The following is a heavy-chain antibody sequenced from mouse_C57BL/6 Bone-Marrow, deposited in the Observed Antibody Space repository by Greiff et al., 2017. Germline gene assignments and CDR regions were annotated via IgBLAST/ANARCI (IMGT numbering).Heavy chain of an antibody. Sequence: EVKLQQSGPELVKPGASVKISCKASGYTFTDYYMNWVKQSHGKSLEWIGDINPNNGGTSYNQKFKGKATLTVDKSSSTAYMELRSLTSEDSAVYYCARQDSSDFDYWGQGTTLTVSS. D-gene: IGHD3-2*01. V-gene: IGHV1-26*01. CDR1: GYTFTDYY. J-gene: IGHJ2*01. CDR2: INPNNGGT. CDR3: ARQDSSDFDY.